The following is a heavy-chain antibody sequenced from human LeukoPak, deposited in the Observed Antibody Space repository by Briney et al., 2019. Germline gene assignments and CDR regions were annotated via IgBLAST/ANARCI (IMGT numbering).Heavy chain of an antibody. CDR2: VYHSGTT. Sequence: SETLSLTCSVSGGPISSGGYYWRWIRQHPGMGLEWIGHVYHSGTTNYNPSLKSRVTISADTSKNQFSLKLNSVTAADTAVYFCARWAVRGVVNFDYWGQGIRVTVSS. D-gene: IGHD3-10*01. V-gene: IGHV4-31*03. CDR3: ARWAVRGVVNFDY. CDR1: GGPISSGGYY. J-gene: IGHJ4*02.